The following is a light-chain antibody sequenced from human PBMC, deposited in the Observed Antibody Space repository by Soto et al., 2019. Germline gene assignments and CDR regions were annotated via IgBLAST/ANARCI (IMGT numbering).Light chain of an antibody. CDR1: SSNIGNNY. J-gene: IGLJ3*02. Sequence: QSVLTQPPSVSAAPGQPVTISCSGSSSNIGNNYVSWYQQLPGTAPKLLIYENNKRPSGIPDRFSGSKSGTSATLGITGLQTGDEADYYCGTWDSSLSAGVFGGGTKLTVL. V-gene: IGLV1-51*02. CDR2: ENN. CDR3: GTWDSSLSAGV.